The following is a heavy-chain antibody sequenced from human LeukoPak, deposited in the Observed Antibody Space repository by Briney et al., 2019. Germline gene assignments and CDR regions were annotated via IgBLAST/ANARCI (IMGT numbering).Heavy chain of an antibody. D-gene: IGHD3-22*01. V-gene: IGHV3-33*01. CDR3: ARELNYYDSSGYLDY. CDR1: GFTFSSYG. CDR2: IWYDGSNK. Sequence: GESLRLSCAASGFTFSSYGMHWVRQAPGKGLEWVAVIWYDGSNKYYADSVKGRFTISRDNSKNTLYLQMNSLRAEDTAVYYCARELNYYDSSGYLDYWGQGTLVTVSS. J-gene: IGHJ4*02.